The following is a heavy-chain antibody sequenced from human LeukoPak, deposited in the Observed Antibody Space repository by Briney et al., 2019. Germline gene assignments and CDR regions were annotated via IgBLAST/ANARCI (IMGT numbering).Heavy chain of an antibody. CDR1: GFTVSSNY. Sequence: GGSLRLSCAASGFTVSSNYMSWVRQAPGKGLEWVSVIYSGGSTYYADSVKGRCTISIDNSKNTLYFQMNSMRAEDTAVYYCARGSLTALMVYGYWGQGTLVTVSS. CDR2: IYSGGST. J-gene: IGHJ4*02. CDR3: ARGSLTALMVYGY. V-gene: IGHV3-66*01. D-gene: IGHD2-8*01.